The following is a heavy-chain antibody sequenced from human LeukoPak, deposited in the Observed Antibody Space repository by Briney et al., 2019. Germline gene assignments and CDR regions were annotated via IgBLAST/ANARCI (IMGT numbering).Heavy chain of an antibody. D-gene: IGHD1-14*01. CDR2: ISSSSSYI. J-gene: IGHJ4*02. Sequence: GGSLRLSCAASGFTFSRYAMSWVRQAPGKGLEWVSSISSSSSYIYYADSVKGRFTISRDNAKNSLFLQMNSLRAEDTAVYYCARDSKPCDYWGQGTLVTVSS. CDR3: ARDSKPCDY. CDR1: GFTFSRYA. V-gene: IGHV3-21*01.